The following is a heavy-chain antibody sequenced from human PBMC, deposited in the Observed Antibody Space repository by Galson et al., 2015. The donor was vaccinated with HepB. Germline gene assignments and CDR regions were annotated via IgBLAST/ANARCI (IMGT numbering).Heavy chain of an antibody. V-gene: IGHV3-74*01. CDR3: ATSELTWVGERNDY. Sequence: SLRLSCAVSGFTFSTYWMHWVRQAPGKGLVWVSRVNGDGSFTTYADSVKGRFTISRDNAKSTLYLQMNSLRAEDTAVYYCATSELTWVGERNDYWGQGTPVTVSS. CDR2: VNGDGSFT. J-gene: IGHJ4*02. D-gene: IGHD1-7*01. CDR1: GFTFSTYW.